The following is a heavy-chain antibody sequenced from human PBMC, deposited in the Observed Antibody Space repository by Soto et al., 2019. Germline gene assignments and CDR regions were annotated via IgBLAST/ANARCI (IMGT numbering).Heavy chain of an antibody. J-gene: IGHJ4*02. V-gene: IGHV1-46*01. CDR1: GYTFTSFY. CDR3: ARGLTSGDY. Sequence: QVQLVQSGAEVKNPGASVKVSCKASGYTFTSFYIHWVRQAPGQGLEWMSIINPNGGSTNYAQNRQGRVTLTRDTATNTVYLELSSLRSEDTAVYYCARGLTSGDYWGQGTLVTVSP. CDR2: INPNGGST.